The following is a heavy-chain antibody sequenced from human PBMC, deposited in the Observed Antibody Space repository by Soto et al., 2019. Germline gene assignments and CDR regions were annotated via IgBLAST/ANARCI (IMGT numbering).Heavy chain of an antibody. CDR1: GFTFSSYA. Sequence: PGGSLRLSCAASGFTFSSYAMSWVRQAPGKGLEWVSAISGSGGSTYYADSVKGRFTISRDNSKNTLYLQMNSLRAEDTAVYYCAKDLGSSSTDYYYYYGMDVWGQGTTVTVSS. J-gene: IGHJ6*02. CDR2: ISGSGGST. D-gene: IGHD2-2*01. CDR3: AKDLGSSSTDYYYYYGMDV. V-gene: IGHV3-23*01.